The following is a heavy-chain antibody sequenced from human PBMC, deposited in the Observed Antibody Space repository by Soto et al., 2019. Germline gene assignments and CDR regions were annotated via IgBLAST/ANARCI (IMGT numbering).Heavy chain of an antibody. Sequence: GGSLRLCCAASGFAVRSQYFSWVLRTQGKGLEWVSVIYSGGTTYYAVSVGGRFNISRDTSKNTVYLQMNSLRAEDTAMYFCVRHRAISDYRSSGALGLWGQGTLVTVSS. J-gene: IGHJ4*02. CDR2: IYSGGTT. D-gene: IGHD3-10*01. CDR3: VRHRAISDYRSSGALGL. CDR1: GFAVRSQY. V-gene: IGHV3-66*04.